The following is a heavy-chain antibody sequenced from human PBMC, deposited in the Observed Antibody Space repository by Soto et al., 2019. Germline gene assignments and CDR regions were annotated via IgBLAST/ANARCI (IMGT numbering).Heavy chain of an antibody. CDR3: ARDQGIAVAVFDY. J-gene: IGHJ4*02. D-gene: IGHD6-19*01. Sequence: PSETLSLTCTVSGGSVPSGSYYWSWIRQPPGKGLEWIGYIYFSGSTNYNPSLKSRVSISVDTSKNQISLKLSSVTAADTAVYYCARDQGIAVAVFDYWGQGILVTVSS. CDR1: GGSVPSGSYY. V-gene: IGHV4-61*01. CDR2: IYFSGST.